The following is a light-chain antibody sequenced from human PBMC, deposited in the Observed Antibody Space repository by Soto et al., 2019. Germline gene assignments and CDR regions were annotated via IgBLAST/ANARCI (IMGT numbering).Light chain of an antibody. CDR1: SSDVGGYDY. V-gene: IGLV2-8*01. CDR2: EVN. J-gene: IGLJ1*01. CDR3: SSYADSNNV. Sequence: QSALTQPPSASGSPGQSITISCTGTSSDVGGYDYVSWYQQHPGKAPKLIIFEVNKRPSGVPDRFSGSKSGNTASLTVSGLQAEDEADYYCSSYADSNNVFGTGTKVTVL.